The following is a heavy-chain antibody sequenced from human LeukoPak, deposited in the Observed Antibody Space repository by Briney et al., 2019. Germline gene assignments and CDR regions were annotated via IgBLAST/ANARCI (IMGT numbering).Heavy chain of an antibody. CDR1: GGTFSSYA. D-gene: IGHD6-19*01. J-gene: IGHJ4*02. Sequence: SVKVSCKASGGTFSSYAISWVRQAPGQGLEWMGGIIPIFGTANYAQKFQGRVTITADKSTSTAYMELSSLRPEDTAVYYCAKDARRTFGLSSGLYRGSYYFDYWGQGTLVTVSS. V-gene: IGHV1-69*06. CDR3: AKDARRTFGLSSGLYRGSYYFDY. CDR2: IIPIFGTA.